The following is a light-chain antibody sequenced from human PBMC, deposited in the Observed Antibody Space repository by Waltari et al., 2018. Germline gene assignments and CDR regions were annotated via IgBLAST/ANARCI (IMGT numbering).Light chain of an antibody. J-gene: IGKJ1*01. CDR3: QQYGSSPWT. CDR1: RSVSSSY. CDR2: GAS. Sequence: EIVLTQSPGTLSLSLGERATLSCRASRSVSSSYLAWYQQKPGQAPRLLIYGASSRATGIPERFSGSGSGTDFTLTISRLEPEDFAVYYCQQYGSSPWTFGQGTKVEI. V-gene: IGKV3-20*01.